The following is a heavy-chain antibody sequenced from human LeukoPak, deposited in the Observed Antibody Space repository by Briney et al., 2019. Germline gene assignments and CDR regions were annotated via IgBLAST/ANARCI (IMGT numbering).Heavy chain of an antibody. Sequence: GASVKVSCKASGYTFTGYYMHWVRQAPGQGLEWMGRINPNSGGTNYAQKFQGRVTMTRDTSIGTAYMKLSRLRSDDTAVYYCARDSKQQLVGGDYWGQGTLVTVSS. CDR1: GYTFTGYY. J-gene: IGHJ4*02. V-gene: IGHV1-2*06. CDR3: ARDSKQQLVGGDY. D-gene: IGHD6-13*01. CDR2: INPNSGGT.